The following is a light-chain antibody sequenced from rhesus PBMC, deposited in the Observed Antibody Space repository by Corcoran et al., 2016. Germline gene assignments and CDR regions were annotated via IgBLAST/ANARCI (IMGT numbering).Light chain of an antibody. CDR1: QGITND. CDR2: EGS. CDR3: QHYYSTPCS. V-gene: IGKV1-25*01. J-gene: IGKJ2*01. Sequence: DIQMTQSPSSLSASVGDRVTITCRASQGITNDLAWYQQKPGETPKLLIYEGSSLQSGIPSRFSGSGSGTDFTLTISSLQPEDFATYYCQHYYSTPCSFGQGTKVEIK.